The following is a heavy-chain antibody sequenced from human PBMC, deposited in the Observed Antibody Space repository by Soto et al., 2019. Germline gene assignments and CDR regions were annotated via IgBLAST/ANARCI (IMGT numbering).Heavy chain of an antibody. CDR2: IKSDGSIT. CDR3: ARGGRGGYYKDA. CDR1: GFTFSNYW. D-gene: IGHD3-10*01. Sequence: GGSLRLSCAASGFTFSNYWIHWVRQAPGKGPVWVSRIKSDGSITNYADSVKGRFTISRDNAKNTVYVEMNSLRAEDTAVYYCARGGRGGYYKDAWGKGTTVTVSS. J-gene: IGHJ6*03. V-gene: IGHV3-74*01.